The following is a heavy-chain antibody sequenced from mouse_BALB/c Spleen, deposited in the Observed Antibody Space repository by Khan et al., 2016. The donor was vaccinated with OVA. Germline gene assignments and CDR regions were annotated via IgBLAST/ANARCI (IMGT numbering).Heavy chain of an antibody. CDR1: GYSLTLYY. CDR3: ARGYDFFAY. V-gene: IGHV1-18*01. Sequence: VQLQQSGPDLVKPGASVKISCKASGYSLTLYYMTWVKQSHGKSLEWIGRVNPNTGGSDYNQEFKGKAILTVDKSSNTAYMELHSPTSEDAAVYYCARGYDFFAYWGQGTLVTVSA. J-gene: IGHJ3*01. CDR2: VNPNTGGS. D-gene: IGHD2-14*01.